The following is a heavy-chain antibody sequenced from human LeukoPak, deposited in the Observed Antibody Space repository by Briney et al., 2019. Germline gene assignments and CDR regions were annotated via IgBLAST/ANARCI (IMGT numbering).Heavy chain of an antibody. Sequence: SETLSLTCTVSDGSISSYYWSWIRQPPGKGLEWIGYIYYSGSTNYNPSLKSRVTISVDTSKNQFSLKLSSVTATDTAMYYCASGDSSSWYLGAFDIWGQGTMVTVSS. V-gene: IGHV4-59*01. CDR2: IYYSGST. CDR1: DGSISSYY. D-gene: IGHD6-13*01. CDR3: ASGDSSSWYLGAFDI. J-gene: IGHJ3*02.